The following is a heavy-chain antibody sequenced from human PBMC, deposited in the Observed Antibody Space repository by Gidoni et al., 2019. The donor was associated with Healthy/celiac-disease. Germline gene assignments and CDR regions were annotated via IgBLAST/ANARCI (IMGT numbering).Heavy chain of an antibody. CDR2: IRSKAYGGTK. CDR3: TRGGNYGGKSYYYYGMDV. V-gene: IGHV3-49*03. Sequence: EVQLVESGGGLVQPGRSLRLSCTASGFTFGDYAMSWFRRAPGKGLEWVVFIRSKAYGGTKEYAASVKGRFTISRDDSKSIAYLQMNSLKTEDTAVYYCTRGGNYGGKSYYYYGMDVWGQGTTVTVSS. D-gene: IGHD4-17*01. CDR1: GFTFGDYA. J-gene: IGHJ6*02.